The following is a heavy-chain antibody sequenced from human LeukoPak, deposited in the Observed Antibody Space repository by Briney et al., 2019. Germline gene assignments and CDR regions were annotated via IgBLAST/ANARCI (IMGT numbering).Heavy chain of an antibody. CDR2: ISATGVNT. CDR1: GFGSKNYA. J-gene: IGHJ3*02. V-gene: IGHV3-23*01. D-gene: IGHD5-18*01. Sequence: GGSLRLSCTTSGFGSKNYAMSWVRLAPGKGLEWVSIISATGVNTYYADSVKGRFTISRDNSKNTLYLQMNSLRAEDTAVYYCARQPAGYSYGAGAFNIWGQGTMVTVSS. CDR3: ARQPAGYSYGAGAFNI.